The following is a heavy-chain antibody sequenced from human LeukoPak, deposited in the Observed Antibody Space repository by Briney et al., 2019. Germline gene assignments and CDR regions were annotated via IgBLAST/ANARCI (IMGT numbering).Heavy chain of an antibody. Sequence: GGSLRLSCAASGFTFSSYGMHWVRRARGKGLEGVGFTRYDGNSKYYADSVKGRFTISRDNDNHTLYLQMNSLRAEDTAVYYCASRVPFDICGQGTMVTVSS. CDR1: GFTFSSYG. D-gene: IGHD3-3*01. CDR3: ASRVPFDI. V-gene: IGHV3-30*02. J-gene: IGHJ3*02. CDR2: TRYDGNSK.